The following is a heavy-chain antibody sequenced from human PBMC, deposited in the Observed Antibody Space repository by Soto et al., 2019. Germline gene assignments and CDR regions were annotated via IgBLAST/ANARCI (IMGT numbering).Heavy chain of an antibody. CDR1: EFSFSSYA. CDR2: ISARGGSS. CDR3: AKGSIEYSASVDN. D-gene: IGHD5-12*01. Sequence: VQLLESGGGLVQPGGSLRLSCAASEFSFSSYAMVWVRQAPGKGLEWVSVISARGGSSYFADSVKGRFTISRDNSKNVLSLEMNSLRADDTAIYFCAKGSIEYSASVDNWGQGTLVLVSS. V-gene: IGHV3-23*01. J-gene: IGHJ4*02.